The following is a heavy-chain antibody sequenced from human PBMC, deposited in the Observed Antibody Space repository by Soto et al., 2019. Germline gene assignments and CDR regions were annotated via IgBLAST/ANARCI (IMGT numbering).Heavy chain of an antibody. CDR3: ARFAKEENQQVQAWFPFDF. CDR2: IYFSGST. Sequence: PSETLSLTCTVSGGSIGSGGYFWSWIRQQPGKGLEWIGNIYFSGSTYYNPSLESRVAISVDTSNNQSTLKVTSVTAADPAMYYCARFAKEENQQVQAWFPFDFCGQGPPVPVYS. V-gene: IGHV4-31*03. J-gene: IGHJ4*02. CDR1: GGSIGSGGYF. D-gene: IGHD3-10*01.